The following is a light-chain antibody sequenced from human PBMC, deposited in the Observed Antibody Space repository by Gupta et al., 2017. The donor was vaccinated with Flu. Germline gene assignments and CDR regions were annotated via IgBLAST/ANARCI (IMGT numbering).Light chain of an antibody. CDR1: SSNIGAVNR. V-gene: IGLV1-40*01. CDR3: QSYDSSLGVFV. J-gene: IGLJ1*01. CDR2: TNT. Sequence: QPELTQPPSVSWAPGQRVTISCTGSSSNIGAVNRVHWYKQRPGTPPKLRVFTNTYRPPEIPDRFSGSTSGTSASLTITGLQAEDEAYYYCQSYDSSLGVFVFGTGTRVTVL.